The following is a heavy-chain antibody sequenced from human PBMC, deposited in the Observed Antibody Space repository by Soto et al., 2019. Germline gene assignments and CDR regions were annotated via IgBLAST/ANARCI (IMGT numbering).Heavy chain of an antibody. Sequence: SSETLSLTCNVSGVSISSYYWSWIRQPPGKGLEWIGYIDYSGSTNYNPSLKSRVTISVDTSKNQFSLKLSSVTAADTAVYYCARSRREDYYDSSGYYFFRSRHQYYFDYWGQGTLVTVS. CDR1: GVSISSYY. CDR2: IDYSGST. V-gene: IGHV4-59*01. D-gene: IGHD3-22*01. J-gene: IGHJ4*02. CDR3: ARSRREDYYDSSGYYFFRSRHQYYFDY.